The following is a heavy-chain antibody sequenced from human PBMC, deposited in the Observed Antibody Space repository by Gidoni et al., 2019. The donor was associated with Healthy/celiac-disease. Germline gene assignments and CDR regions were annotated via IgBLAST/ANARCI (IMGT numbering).Heavy chain of an antibody. V-gene: IGHV3-23*01. D-gene: IGHD5-12*01. CDR2: ISGSGGST. CDR3: AKCGYGDNRDFDY. CDR1: GFTFSSYA. Sequence: EVQLLESGGGLVQPGGSLRLSCAASGFTFSSYAMSWVRQAPGQGLGLVSGISGSGGSTYYADSVKGRFTISRDNSKNTLYLQMNSLRAEDTAVYYCAKCGYGDNRDFDYWGQGTLVTVSS. J-gene: IGHJ4*02.